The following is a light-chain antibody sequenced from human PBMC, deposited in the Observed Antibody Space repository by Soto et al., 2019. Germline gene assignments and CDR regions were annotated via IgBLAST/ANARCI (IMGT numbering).Light chain of an antibody. CDR3: QQYNNWLLT. CDR1: QSVSSN. J-gene: IGKJ5*01. V-gene: IGKV3D-15*01. CDR2: GAS. Sequence: IVLTQSPATLSVSPGERATLYCRASQSVSSNLAWHQQRPGQAPRLLIYGASTRATGVPARFSGGGSGTEFTLTITSLQSEDFAVYYCQQYNNWLLTFGQGTRLEI.